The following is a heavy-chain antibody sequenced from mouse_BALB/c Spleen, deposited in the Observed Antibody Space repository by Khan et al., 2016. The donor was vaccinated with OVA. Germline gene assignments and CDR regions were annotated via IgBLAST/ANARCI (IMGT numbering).Heavy chain of an antibody. V-gene: IGHV3-2*02. CDR3: ARDGSRYYNTMDY. Sequence: EVQLLETGPGLVKPSQSLSLTCTVTGYSITSDYAWNWIRQFPGNKLEWMGYISYSGSTNYNPALKSRISITRDTSKNQFFLKLNSVTTEDTATYFCARDGSRYYNTMDYWGQGTSVTVSS. D-gene: IGHD2-3*01. CDR1: GYSITSDYA. CDR2: ISYSGST. J-gene: IGHJ4*01.